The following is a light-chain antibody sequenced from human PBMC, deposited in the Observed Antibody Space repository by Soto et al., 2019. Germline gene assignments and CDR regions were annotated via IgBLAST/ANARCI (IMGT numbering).Light chain of an antibody. J-gene: IGKJ1*01. Sequence: DIQLTQSPPTLSASVGDRVTITCRASQSIRYYLAWYQQMPGKAPKLLIYSASSLQSGVPSRFSGSGSGTEFTLTISSLQPDDFATYFCQHYNSYSQTFGQGTKVEIK. CDR1: QSIRYY. V-gene: IGKV1-5*01. CDR2: SAS. CDR3: QHYNSYSQT.